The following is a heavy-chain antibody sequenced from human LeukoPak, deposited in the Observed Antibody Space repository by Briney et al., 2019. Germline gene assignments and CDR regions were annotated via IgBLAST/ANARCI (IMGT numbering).Heavy chain of an antibody. D-gene: IGHD3-10*01. CDR2: IYYSGTT. CDR1: GGSINTSSYY. Sequence: PSETLSLTCTVSGGSINTSSYYWGWIRQPPGKGLEWIGNIYYSGTTYYNPSLKNRVTISVDTSKNQFSLKLSSVTAADTAVYYCARPGRSLLLHGSFDYWGQGTLVTVSS. CDR3: ARPGRSLLLHGSFDY. J-gene: IGHJ4*02. V-gene: IGHV4-39*01.